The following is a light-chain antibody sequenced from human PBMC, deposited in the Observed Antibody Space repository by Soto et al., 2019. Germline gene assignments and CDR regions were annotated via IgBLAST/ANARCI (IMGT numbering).Light chain of an antibody. CDR1: QGIGDD. CDR2: AAS. V-gene: IGKV1-17*01. CDR3: QHQNPSPGR. Sequence: DIQMTQSPSSLSASVGDRVIITCRASQGIGDDLGWYQQKPGKAPKRLIYAASSLQSGVPSRFSVSGSGKFFPLTISSLKPVVFASYYGQHQNPSPGRLGQGT. J-gene: IGKJ1*01.